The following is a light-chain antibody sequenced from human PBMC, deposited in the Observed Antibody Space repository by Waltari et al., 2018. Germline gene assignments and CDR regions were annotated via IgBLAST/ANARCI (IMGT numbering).Light chain of an antibody. Sequence: SSELTQDPAVSVALGQTVRITCQGDSLSNYYARWYQKKPGQAPVFVIYGRGYRPSGVPDRFSGSSSGNTASLTITGTQAEDEAAYYCASRDSNLNQYVFGTGTEVSVL. J-gene: IGLJ1*01. CDR2: GRG. CDR1: SLSNYY. CDR3: ASRDSNLNQYV. V-gene: IGLV3-19*01.